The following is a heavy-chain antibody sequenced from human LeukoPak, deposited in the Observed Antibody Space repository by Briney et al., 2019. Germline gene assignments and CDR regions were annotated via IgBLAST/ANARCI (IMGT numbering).Heavy chain of an antibody. CDR3: AKGSIPAAVTYYMDV. CDR1: GYTFTGYY. D-gene: IGHD2-2*01. V-gene: IGHV1-2*02. J-gene: IGHJ6*03. CDR2: INPNSGGT. Sequence: GASVKVSCKASGYTFTGYYMHWVRQAPGQGLEWMGWINPNSGGTNYAQKFQGRVTMTRDTSISTAYMELSRLRSDDTAVYFCAKGSIPAAVTYYMDVWGEGTTVTVSS.